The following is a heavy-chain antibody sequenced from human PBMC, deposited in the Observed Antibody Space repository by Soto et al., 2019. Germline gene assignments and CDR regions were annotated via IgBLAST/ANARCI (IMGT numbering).Heavy chain of an antibody. V-gene: IGHV3-11*06. CDR1: GSTFSDYY. D-gene: IGHD6-6*01. Sequence: GGSLRLSCAASGSTFSDYYMSWIRQAPGKGLEWVSYISSSSSYTNYADSVKGRFTISRDNAKNSLYLQMNSLRAEDTAVYYCASQLAYDAFDIWGQGTMVTVSS. CDR2: ISSSSSYT. CDR3: ASQLAYDAFDI. J-gene: IGHJ3*02.